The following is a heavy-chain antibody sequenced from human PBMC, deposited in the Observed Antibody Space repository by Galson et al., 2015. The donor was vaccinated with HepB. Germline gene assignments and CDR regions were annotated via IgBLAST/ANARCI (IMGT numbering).Heavy chain of an antibody. CDR3: ARDYGSWLEIYYFDY. Sequence: SLRLSCAASGFTFSSYAMHWVRQAPGKGLEWVAVISYDGSNKYYADSVKGRFTISRDNSKNTLYLQMNSLRAEDTAVYYCARDYGSWLEIYYFDYWGQGTLVTVSS. V-gene: IGHV3-30*04. CDR2: ISYDGSNK. J-gene: IGHJ4*02. CDR1: GFTFSSYA. D-gene: IGHD6-13*01.